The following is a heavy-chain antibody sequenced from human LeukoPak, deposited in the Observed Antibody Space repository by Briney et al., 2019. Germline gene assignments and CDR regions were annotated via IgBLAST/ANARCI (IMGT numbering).Heavy chain of an antibody. D-gene: IGHD2-15*01. CDR3: TRDDPGYCSGGSCSTIWYYYYGMDV. CDR2: ISTSTGTV. CDR1: GFTFSRFS. Sequence: GGSLRLSCEASGFTFSRFSMNWVRQAPGKGLEWISHISTSTGTVYYADSVKGRFTISRDNAKNSLFLQMDSLRAEDTAMYYCTRDDPGYCSGGSCSTIWYYYYGMDVWGRGTTVTVSS. V-gene: IGHV3-48*04. J-gene: IGHJ6*02.